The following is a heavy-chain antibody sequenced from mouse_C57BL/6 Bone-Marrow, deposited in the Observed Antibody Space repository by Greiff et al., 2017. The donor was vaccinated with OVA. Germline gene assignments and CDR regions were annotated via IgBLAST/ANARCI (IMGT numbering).Heavy chain of an antibody. CDR3: ARGTTGNY. J-gene: IGHJ2*01. D-gene: IGHD4-1*02. V-gene: IGHV1-19*01. Sequence: VHVKQSGPVLVKPGASVKMSCKASGYTFTDYYMNWVKQSHGKSLEWIGVINPYNGGTSYNQKFKGKATLTVDKSSSTAYMELNSLTSEDSAVYYCARGTTGNYWGQGTTLTVSS. CDR2: INPYNGGT. CDR1: GYTFTDYY.